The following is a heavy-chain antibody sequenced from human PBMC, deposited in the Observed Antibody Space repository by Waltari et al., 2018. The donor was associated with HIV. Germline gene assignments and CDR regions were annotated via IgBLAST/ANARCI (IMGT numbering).Heavy chain of an antibody. CDR2: MYSNATT. D-gene: IGHD3-22*01. J-gene: IGHJ4*02. CDR1: GFAVINNS. CDR3: ATVLVRTSWVITTAPFDY. Sequence: EVQLVESGGGLIQPGGSRRLACAASGFAVINNSMSWVRQAPGKGLEWVSLMYSNATTYYADSVKGRFTISRDNSKNTLYLQMNSLRADDTAVYFCATVLVRTSWVITTAPFDYWGQGTLVTVSS. V-gene: IGHV3-53*01.